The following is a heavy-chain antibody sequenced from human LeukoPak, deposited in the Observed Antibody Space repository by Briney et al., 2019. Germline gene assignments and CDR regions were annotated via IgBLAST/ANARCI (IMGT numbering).Heavy chain of an antibody. CDR3: ARGTTDIVAEISDAFDI. V-gene: IGHV3-23*01. Sequence: GGSLRLSCAGSGFTLSSYAMSWVRQAPGKGLEWVSAISGSGDTTYYAVSVRGRFTISRDNSRNTLFLQMNSLRADDTAVYYCARGTTDIVAEISDAFDIWGQGTVVTVSS. D-gene: IGHD5-12*01. J-gene: IGHJ3*02. CDR2: ISGSGDTT. CDR1: GFTLSSYA.